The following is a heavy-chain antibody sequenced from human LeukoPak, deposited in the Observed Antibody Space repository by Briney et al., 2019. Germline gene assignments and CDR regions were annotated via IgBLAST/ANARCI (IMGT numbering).Heavy chain of an antibody. J-gene: IGHJ4*02. D-gene: IGHD5-12*01. CDR1: GFTFSSYG. CDR3: AKDGQSSGYDYLPYYFDY. CDR2: ISYDGSNK. Sequence: PGRSLRLSCAASGFTFSSYGMHWVRQAPGKGLEWVAAISYDGSNKYYADSVKGRFTIPRDNSKNTLYLQMNSLRAEDTAVYYCAKDGQSSGYDYLPYYFDYWGQGTLVTVSS. V-gene: IGHV3-30*18.